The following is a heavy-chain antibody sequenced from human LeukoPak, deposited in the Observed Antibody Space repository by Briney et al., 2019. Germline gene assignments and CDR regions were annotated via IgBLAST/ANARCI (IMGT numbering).Heavy chain of an antibody. V-gene: IGHV3-48*01. J-gene: IGHJ4*02. D-gene: IGHD3-10*01. Sequence: TGGSLRLSCAASGFTFSSYSMNWVRQAPGKGLEWVSYISSSSSTIYYADSVKGRFTISRDNAKNSLYLQMNSLRAEDTVVYYCARDHYYGSGSFNYFDYWGQGTLVTVSS. CDR3: ARDHYYGSGSFNYFDY. CDR2: ISSSSSTI. CDR1: GFTFSSYS.